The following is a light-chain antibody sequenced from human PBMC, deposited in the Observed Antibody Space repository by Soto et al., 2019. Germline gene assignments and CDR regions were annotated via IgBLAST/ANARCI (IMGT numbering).Light chain of an antibody. CDR1: SSDVGSYNL. CDR3: CSYADAIYL. J-gene: IGLJ1*01. CDR2: EVN. Sequence: QSALTQPASVSGSPGQSITISCTGTSSDVGSYNLVSWYQQHPGKAPKLLIYEVNKRPSGVSNRFSGSKSGNTASLTISGLQDDDEADYYCCSYADAIYLFGTGTKVTVL. V-gene: IGLV2-23*02.